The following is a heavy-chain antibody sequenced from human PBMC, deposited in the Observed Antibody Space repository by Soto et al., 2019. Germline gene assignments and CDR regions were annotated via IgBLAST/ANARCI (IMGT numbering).Heavy chain of an antibody. J-gene: IGHJ4*02. D-gene: IGHD2-21*02. CDR3: AKDHGWRHHQ. Sequence: GGSLRLSCAASGFTFSSYAMTWVRQAPGKGLEWVSAISGSGGSTYYADSVKGRFTISRDNSKNTLYLQINSLRAEDTAIYYCAKDHGWRHHQWGQGTLVTVSS. CDR1: GFTFSSYA. CDR2: ISGSGGST. V-gene: IGHV3-23*01.